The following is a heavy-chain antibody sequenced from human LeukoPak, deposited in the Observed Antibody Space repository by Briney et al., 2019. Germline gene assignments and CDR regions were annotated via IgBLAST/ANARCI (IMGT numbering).Heavy chain of an antibody. J-gene: IGHJ4*02. Sequence: KVSCKASGYTFTSYWIGWVRQMPGKGLEWMGIIYPGDSDTRYSPSFQGQVTISADKSISTAYLQWSSLKASDTAMYYCARRTRFGELELDYWGQGTLVTVSS. CDR1: GYTFTSYW. CDR2: IYPGDSDT. CDR3: ARRTRFGELELDY. V-gene: IGHV5-51*01. D-gene: IGHD3-10*01.